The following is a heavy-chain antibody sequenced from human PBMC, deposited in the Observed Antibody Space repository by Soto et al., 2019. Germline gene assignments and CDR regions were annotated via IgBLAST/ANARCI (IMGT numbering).Heavy chain of an antibody. D-gene: IGHD3-10*01. Sequence: PSETLSLTCTVSGGSINSRYWSWIRQPAGKGLEWIGRIYSGGSTNYNPSLESRVTMSVDTSKNHISLKLTSVAAADTAVYYCARGPGGFGDFSLDYWGQGTLVTVSS. CDR2: IYSGGST. V-gene: IGHV4-4*07. CDR1: GGSINSRY. CDR3: ARGPGGFGDFSLDY. J-gene: IGHJ4*02.